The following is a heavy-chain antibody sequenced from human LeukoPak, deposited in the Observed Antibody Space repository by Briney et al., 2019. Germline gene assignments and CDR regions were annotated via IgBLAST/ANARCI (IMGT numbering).Heavy chain of an antibody. CDR3: ARDGCGITFGGVIVRPDY. CDR2: INPNSGGT. D-gene: IGHD3-16*02. J-gene: IGHJ4*02. V-gene: IGHV1-2*06. Sequence: ASVKVSCKASGYTFTGYYMHWVRQAPGQGLEWMGRINPNSGGTNYAQKFQGRVTMTRDTSISTAYMELSRLRSDDTAVYYCARDGCGITFGGVIVRPDYWGQGTLVTVSS. CDR1: GYTFTGYY.